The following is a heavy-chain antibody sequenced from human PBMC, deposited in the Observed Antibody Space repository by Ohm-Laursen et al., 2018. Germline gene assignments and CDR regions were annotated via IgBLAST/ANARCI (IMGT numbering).Heavy chain of an antibody. J-gene: IGHJ5*02. D-gene: IGHD2-2*01. CDR3: ARGPHFVVVPTAKDWFDP. CDR2: ISFNSNSI. V-gene: IGHV3-11*01. Sequence: GSLRLSCAASGFTFSDYYMAWIRQAPGEGLEWVSYISFNSNSIYYADYVKGRFTISRDNSNNSLYLQMNSLRVEDTAVYFCARGPHFVVVPTAKDWFDPWGQGTLVTVSS. CDR1: GFTFSDYY.